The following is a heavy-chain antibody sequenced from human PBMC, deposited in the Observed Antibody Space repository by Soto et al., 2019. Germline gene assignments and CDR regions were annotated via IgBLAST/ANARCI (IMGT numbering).Heavy chain of an antibody. V-gene: IGHV3-33*01. CDR2: IWYDGSNK. Sequence: VGSLRLSCAASGFTFSSYGMHWVRQAPGKGLEWVAVIWYDGSNKYYADSVKGRFTISRDNSKNTLYLQMNSLRAEDTAVYYCARSGPCTNGVCYTFDYWGQGTLVTVSS. D-gene: IGHD2-8*01. CDR1: GFTFSSYG. CDR3: ARSGPCTNGVCYTFDY. J-gene: IGHJ4*02.